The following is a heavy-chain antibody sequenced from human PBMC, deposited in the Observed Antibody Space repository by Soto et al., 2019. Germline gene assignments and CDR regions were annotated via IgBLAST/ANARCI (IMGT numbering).Heavy chain of an antibody. CDR2: ISYDGSNK. Sequence: PGGSLRLSCAASGFTFSSYGMHWVRQAPGKGLEWVAVISYDGSNKYYADSVKGRFTISRDNSKNTLYLQMNSLRAEDTAVYYCAKDSTYSSRAVFYYYYGMDVWGQGTTVTVSS. V-gene: IGHV3-30*18. CDR3: AKDSTYSSRAVFYYYYGMDV. D-gene: IGHD6-13*01. CDR1: GFTFSSYG. J-gene: IGHJ6*02.